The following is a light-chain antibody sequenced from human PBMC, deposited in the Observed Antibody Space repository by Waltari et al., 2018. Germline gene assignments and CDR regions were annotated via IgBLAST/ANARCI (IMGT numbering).Light chain of an antibody. J-gene: IGLJ2*01. CDR2: RNT. Sequence: QSVLTQPTSVSGALGQRVTITCARRSSSIGGAYDVPWYHHLPGIDPRLLIYRNTNRPSGVPDRFSGSRSGTSASLAITGLQAEDEADYYCQSYDSRLRGSRIFGGGTKLTVL. CDR1: SSSIGGAYD. V-gene: IGLV1-40*01. CDR3: QSYDSRLRGSRI.